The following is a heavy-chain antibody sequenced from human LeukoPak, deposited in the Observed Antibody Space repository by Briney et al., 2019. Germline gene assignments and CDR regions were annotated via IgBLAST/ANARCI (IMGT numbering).Heavy chain of an antibody. V-gene: IGHV3-30*03. D-gene: IGHD2-15*01. CDR2: ISYDGSNK. CDR1: GFTFSSYG. CDR3: ARSVVHYDAFDI. Sequence: GGSLRLSCAASGFTFSSYGMHWVRQAPGKGLEWVAVISYDGSNKYYADSVKGRFTISRDNSKNTLYLQMNSLRAEDTAVYYCARSVVHYDAFDIWGQGTMVTVSS. J-gene: IGHJ3*02.